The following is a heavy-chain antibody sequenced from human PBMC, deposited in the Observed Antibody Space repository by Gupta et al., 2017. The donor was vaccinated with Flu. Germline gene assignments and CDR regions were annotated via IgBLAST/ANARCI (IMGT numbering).Heavy chain of an antibody. CDR2: ISGSGGST. J-gene: IGHJ5*02. D-gene: IGHD3-3*01. Sequence: RQAPGKGLEWVSAISGSGGSTYYADSVKGRFTISRDNSKNTLYLQMNSLRAEDTAVYYCAKAAIFGYNWFDPWGQGTLVTVSS. CDR3: AKAAIFGYNWFDP. V-gene: IGHV3-23*01.